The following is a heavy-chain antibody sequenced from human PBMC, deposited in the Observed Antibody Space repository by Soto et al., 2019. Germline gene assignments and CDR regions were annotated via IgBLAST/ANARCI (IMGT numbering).Heavy chain of an antibody. CDR2: INAGNGNT. CDR3: ATRPLITIFGVVTQNDAFDI. J-gene: IGHJ3*02. V-gene: IGHV1-3*01. Sequence: ASVKVSCKASGYTFTSYAMHWVRQAPGQRLEWMGWINAGNGNTKYSQKFQGRVTITRDTSASTAYMELSSLRSEDTAVYYCATRPLITIFGVVTQNDAFDIWGQGTMVTVSS. CDR1: GYTFTSYA. D-gene: IGHD3-3*01.